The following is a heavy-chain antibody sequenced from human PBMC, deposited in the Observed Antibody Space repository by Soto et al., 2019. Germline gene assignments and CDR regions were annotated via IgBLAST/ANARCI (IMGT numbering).Heavy chain of an antibody. CDR2: IIPMFGTT. D-gene: IGHD2-15*01. CDR1: GDTFSSYA. CDR3: ARVPSSSGRAHFDY. V-gene: IGHV1-69*13. Sequence: ASVKVSCKASGDTFSSYAISWVRQAPGQGLEWMGGIIPMFGTTNYAQKFQGRVTITADESTSTAYMELSSLRSEDTAVYYCARVPSSSGRAHFDYWGQGTLVTVSS. J-gene: IGHJ4*02.